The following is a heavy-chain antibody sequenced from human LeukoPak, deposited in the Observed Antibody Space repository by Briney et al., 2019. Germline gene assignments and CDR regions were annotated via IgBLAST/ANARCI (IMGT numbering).Heavy chain of an antibody. V-gene: IGHV3-21*01. CDR3: TRKGSQWDFLVDY. CDR2: VTSSGRYI. D-gene: IGHD2/OR15-2a*01. J-gene: IGHJ4*02. CDR1: GFTFSSYS. Sequence: GGSLTLACAASGFTFSSYSMNWVRQAPGKGREWVSSVTSSGRYIYYAVSVKGRFTISRDNSENSLCLQMDSLTAEHTAVYYCTRKGSQWDFLVDYWGQGPRVAVSP.